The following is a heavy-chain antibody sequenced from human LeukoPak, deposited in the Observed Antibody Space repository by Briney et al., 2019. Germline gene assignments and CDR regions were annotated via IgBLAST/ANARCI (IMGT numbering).Heavy chain of an antibody. Sequence: GGSLRLSCAASGFTFSSYAMSWVRQAPGKGLEWVSGILSSGGSTYYADSVKGRFTISRDNAKNTLYLQMSSLRAEDTAVYYCARKASNFDYWGQRTLVTVSS. CDR3: ARKASNFDY. J-gene: IGHJ4*02. CDR1: GFTFSSYA. V-gene: IGHV3-23*01. CDR2: ILSSGGST.